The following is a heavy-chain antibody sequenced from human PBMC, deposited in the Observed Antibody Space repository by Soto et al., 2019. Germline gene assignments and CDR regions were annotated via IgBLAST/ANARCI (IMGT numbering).Heavy chain of an antibody. Sequence: SETLSLTCPVSGGSIRSSSYYWGWIRQPPGKGLEWIGSIYYSGSTYYNPSLKSRVTISVDTSKNQFSLKLSSVTAADTAVYYCARQAGYYGSGSYYYYYYMDVWGKGTTVTVSS. CDR1: GGSIRSSSYY. V-gene: IGHV4-39*01. CDR2: IYYSGST. J-gene: IGHJ6*03. CDR3: ARQAGYYGSGSYYYYYYMDV. D-gene: IGHD3-10*01.